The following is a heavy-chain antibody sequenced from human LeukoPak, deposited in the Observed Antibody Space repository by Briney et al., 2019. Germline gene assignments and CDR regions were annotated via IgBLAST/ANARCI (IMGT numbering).Heavy chain of an antibody. J-gene: IGHJ4*02. V-gene: IGHV3-23*01. CDR3: AGKESGSNYAALNN. D-gene: IGHD1-26*01. CDR2: ISAGGDTS. Sequence: GGSLRLSCAASGFTFSSFAMSWVRQTPGKGLECVSVISAGGDTSFYADSVKGRFTISRDNSKNTLSLQMNNLRAEDTAVYYCAGKESGSNYAALNNWGQGTLVTVSS. CDR1: GFTFSSFA.